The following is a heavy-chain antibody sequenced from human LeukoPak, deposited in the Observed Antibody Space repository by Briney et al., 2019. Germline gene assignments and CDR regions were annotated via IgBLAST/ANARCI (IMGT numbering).Heavy chain of an antibody. D-gene: IGHD1-26*01. J-gene: IGHJ6*03. CDR1: GYSFTSYW. Sequence: GESLKISCKGSGYSFTSYWIGWVRQMPGNGLEWMGIVYPGDSDTRYSPSFQGQVTISADKSISTAYLQWSSLKASDTAMYYCARRTGELLGYYYMDVWGKGTTVTVSS. CDR2: VYPGDSDT. CDR3: ARRTGELLGYYYMDV. V-gene: IGHV5-51*01.